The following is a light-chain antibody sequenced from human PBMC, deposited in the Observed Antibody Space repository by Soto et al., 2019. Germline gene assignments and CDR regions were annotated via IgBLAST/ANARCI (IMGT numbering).Light chain of an antibody. Sequence: QLVLTQSSSASASLGSSVKLTCTLSSRHSSYIIAWHQQQPGKAPRYLMKLEGSGSYNKGSGIPDRFSGSSSGADRYLTISNLQFEDEADYYCETWDINTQVFGGGTKLTVL. V-gene: IGLV4-60*02. CDR3: ETWDINTQV. CDR1: SRHSSYI. J-gene: IGLJ3*02. CDR2: LEGSGSY.